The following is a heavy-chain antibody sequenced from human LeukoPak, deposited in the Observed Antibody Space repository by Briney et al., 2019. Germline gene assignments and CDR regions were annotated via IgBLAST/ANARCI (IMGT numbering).Heavy chain of an antibody. CDR1: GFTFSNAW. D-gene: IGHD1-26*01. V-gene: IGHV3-15*01. CDR3: STYRPPA. CDR2: VKSKADGGTT. J-gene: IGHJ5*02. Sequence: GGSLRLSCAASGFTFSNAWMSWVRQAPGKGLEWVGRVKSKADGGTTDYAAPVKGRFVISRDDSKNTLYLQMNSLKTEDTAVYYYSTYRPPAWGQGTLVTVSS.